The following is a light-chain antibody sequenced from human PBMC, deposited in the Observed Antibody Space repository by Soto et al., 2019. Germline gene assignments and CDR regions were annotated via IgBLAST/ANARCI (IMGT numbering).Light chain of an antibody. V-gene: IGKV3-20*01. CDR3: HQHGTSPFT. CDR1: QSVSGSN. CDR2: GGS. Sequence: EIVLTQSPGPLSLSPGSRATLSCRASQSVSGSNLAWYQQRPGQAPRLLIYGGSSRATDIPARFSGSGSGTEYNLTISRLEPEDFALYFCHQHGTSPFTFGQGTKWEI. J-gene: IGKJ2*01.